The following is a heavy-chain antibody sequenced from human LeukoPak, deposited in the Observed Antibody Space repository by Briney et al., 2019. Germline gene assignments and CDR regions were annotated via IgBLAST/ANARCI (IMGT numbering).Heavy chain of an antibody. CDR2: ITSGGTYT. CDR1: GFTFSTYN. D-gene: IGHD3-9*01. V-gene: IGHV3-21*06. J-gene: IGHJ4*02. CDR3: ARGHYDILTASYKWTPDY. Sequence: GGSLRLSCAASGFTFSTYNMNWVRQAPGKGLEWVSSITSGGTYTYYADSVKGRFTTSRDNAKNSLSLQLSSLRAEDTAVYYCARGHYDILTASYKWTPDYWGQGFLVTVSS.